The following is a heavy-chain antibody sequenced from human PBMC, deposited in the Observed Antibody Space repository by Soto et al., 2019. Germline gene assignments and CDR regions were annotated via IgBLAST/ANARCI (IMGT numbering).Heavy chain of an antibody. CDR1: GFTFSSYS. CDR2: ISSSSSYI. J-gene: IGHJ4*02. V-gene: IGHV3-21*01. Sequence: EVQLVESGGGLVKPGGSLRLSCAASGFTFSSYSRNWVRQAPGKGLEWVSSISSSSSYIYYADSVKGRFTISRDNAKNSLYLQMNSLRAEDTAVYYCARGSGGDGSFDYWGQGTLVTVSS. D-gene: IGHD3-16*01. CDR3: ARGSGGDGSFDY.